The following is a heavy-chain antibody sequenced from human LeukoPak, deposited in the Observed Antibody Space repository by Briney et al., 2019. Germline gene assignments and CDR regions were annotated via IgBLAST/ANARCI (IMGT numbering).Heavy chain of an antibody. CDR1: GGTLSSYA. CDR2: IIPIFGAA. V-gene: IGHV1-69*01. CDR3: AGHIVRGVIRECNWFDP. D-gene: IGHD3-10*01. Sequence: ASVKVSCKASGGTLSSYAISWLRQAPGQGLEWMGGIIPIFGAANHAQKFQGRVTITAGESTSTAYMELSSLRSEDTAVYYCAGHIVRGVIRECNWFDPWGQGTLVTVSS. J-gene: IGHJ5*02.